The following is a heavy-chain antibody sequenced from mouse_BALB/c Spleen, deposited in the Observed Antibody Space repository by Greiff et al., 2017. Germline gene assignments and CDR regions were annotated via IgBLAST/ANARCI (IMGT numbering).Heavy chain of an antibody. V-gene: IGHV1-74*01. CDR1: GYSFTSYW. J-gene: IGHJ4*01. D-gene: IGHD1-1*01. CDR3: AKGILRGAMDY. CDR2: IDPSDSET. Sequence: VQLQQSGPQLVRPGASVKISCKASGYSFTSYWMHWVKQRPGQGLEWIGMIDPSDSETRLNQKFKDKATLTVDKSSSTAYMQLSSPTSEDSAVYYCAKGILRGAMDYWGQGTSVTVSS.